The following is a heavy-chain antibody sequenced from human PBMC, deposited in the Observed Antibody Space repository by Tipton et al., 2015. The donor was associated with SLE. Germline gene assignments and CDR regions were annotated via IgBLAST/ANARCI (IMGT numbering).Heavy chain of an antibody. J-gene: IGHJ4*02. CDR2: IYHSGST. CDR1: GGSISSDY. Sequence: LRLSCTVSGGSISSDYWSWIRQPPGKGLEWIGYIYHSGSTYYNPSLRSRVTMSVDRSKNQFSLELSSVTAADTAVYYCARDTDYGGNDFDYWGQGTLGTVSS. V-gene: IGHV4-59*12. D-gene: IGHD4-23*01. CDR3: ARDTDYGGNDFDY.